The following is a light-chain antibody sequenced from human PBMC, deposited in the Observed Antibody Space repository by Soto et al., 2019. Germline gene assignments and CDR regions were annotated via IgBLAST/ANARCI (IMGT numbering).Light chain of an antibody. Sequence: SALTHPRSVSGSPGQSVTISCTGTSSDVGGYNYVSWYQQHPGKAPKLMIYDVSKRPSGVPDRFSGSKSGNTASLTISGLQAEDEADYYCCSYAGSYVFGTGTKVTVL. V-gene: IGLV2-11*01. CDR2: DVS. CDR1: SSDVGGYNY. CDR3: CSYAGSYV. J-gene: IGLJ1*01.